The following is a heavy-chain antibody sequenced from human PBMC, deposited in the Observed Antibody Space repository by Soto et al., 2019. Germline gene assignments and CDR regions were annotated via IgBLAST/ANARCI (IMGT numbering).Heavy chain of an antibody. CDR1: GGSISSGGYY. J-gene: IGHJ6*02. D-gene: IGHD4-17*01. V-gene: IGHV4-31*03. CDR2: IYYSGST. Sequence: QVQLQESGPGLVKPSQTLSLTCTVSGGSISSGGYYWSWIRQHPGKGLEWIGYIYYSGSTYYNPSLKSRVTISVDTSKSHFSLELSSVTAADTAVYYCARDRYGDYDYSYGMDVWGQGTTVTVSS. CDR3: ARDRYGDYDYSYGMDV.